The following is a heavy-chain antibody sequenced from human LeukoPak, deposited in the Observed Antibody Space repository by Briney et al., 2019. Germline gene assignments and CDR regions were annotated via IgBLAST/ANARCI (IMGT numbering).Heavy chain of an antibody. J-gene: IGHJ5*02. Sequence: ASVKVSCKASGYTFTSYYMHWARQAPGQGLEWMGIINPSGGSTSYAQKFQGRVTMTRGMSTSTDYMELSSLRSEDTAVYYCARDNSVEDTAWWFDPWGQGTLVTVSS. CDR2: INPSGGST. CDR3: ARDNSVEDTAWWFDP. D-gene: IGHD4-23*01. V-gene: IGHV1-46*01. CDR1: GYTFTSYY.